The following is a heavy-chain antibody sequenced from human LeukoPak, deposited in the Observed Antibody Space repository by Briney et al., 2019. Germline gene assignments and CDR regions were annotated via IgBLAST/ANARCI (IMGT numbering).Heavy chain of an antibody. V-gene: IGHV7-4-1*02. Sequence: ASVKVSCKASGYTFTSYAMNWVRQAPGQGLEWMGWINTNTGNPTYAQGFTGRFVFSLDTSVSTAYLQISSLKAEDTAVYYCARGPGDYDSSGDAFDIWGQGTMVTVSS. J-gene: IGHJ3*02. CDR2: INTNTGNP. D-gene: IGHD3-22*01. CDR1: GYTFTSYA. CDR3: ARGPGDYDSSGDAFDI.